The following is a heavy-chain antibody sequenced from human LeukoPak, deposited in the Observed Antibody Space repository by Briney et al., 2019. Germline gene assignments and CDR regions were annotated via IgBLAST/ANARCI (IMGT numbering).Heavy chain of an antibody. CDR3: ARAPLVGATTAYYYYMDV. CDR2: INWNGGST. D-gene: IGHD1-26*01. J-gene: IGHJ6*03. Sequence: TGGSLRLSCAASGFTFDDYGMSWVRHAPGKGLEWVSGINWNGGSTGYADSVKGRFTISRDNAKNSLYLQMNSLRAEDTALYYCARAPLVGATTAYYYYMDVWGKGTTVTVSS. CDR1: GFTFDDYG. V-gene: IGHV3-20*04.